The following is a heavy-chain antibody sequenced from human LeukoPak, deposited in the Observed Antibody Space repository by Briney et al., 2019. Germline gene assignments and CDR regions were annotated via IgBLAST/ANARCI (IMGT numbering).Heavy chain of an antibody. V-gene: IGHV1-46*01. Sequence: GASVKVSCKASGYTFTTYYIHWVRQAPGQGLEWMGIVNPSDGGTAYAQNFQGRVTMTTDTSTSTVYMEVSSLRSDDTAVYYCARDPVLGAFDIWGQGTMVTVSS. CDR1: GYTFTTYY. CDR3: ARDPVLGAFDI. CDR2: VNPSDGGT. D-gene: IGHD3-16*01. J-gene: IGHJ3*02.